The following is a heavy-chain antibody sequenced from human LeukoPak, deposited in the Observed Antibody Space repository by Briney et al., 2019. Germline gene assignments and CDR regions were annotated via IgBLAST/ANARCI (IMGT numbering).Heavy chain of an antibody. D-gene: IGHD6-19*01. CDR3: ARGWDGIAVAGSFDY. CDR1: GGSISGYY. Sequence: SETLSLTCTVSGGSISGYYWSWIRQPPGKGLEWIGYIYYSGSTNYNPSLTSRVSMSVDTSKNQFSPKLNSVTAADTAVYYCARGWDGIAVAGSFDYWGQGTLVTVSS. CDR2: IYYSGST. J-gene: IGHJ4*02. V-gene: IGHV4-59*01.